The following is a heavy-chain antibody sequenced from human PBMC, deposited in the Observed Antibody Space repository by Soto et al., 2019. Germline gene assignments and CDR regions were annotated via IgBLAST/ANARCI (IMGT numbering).Heavy chain of an antibody. CDR2: ISSSSSYI. CDR1: GFTFSSYS. J-gene: IGHJ4*02. D-gene: IGHD3-16*01. Sequence: GGSLRLSCAASGFTFSSYSMNWVRQAPGKGLEWASSISSSSSYIYYADSVKGRFTISRDNAKNSLYLQMNSLRAEDTAVYYCARDWGRDYYFDYWGQGTLVTVSS. V-gene: IGHV3-21*01. CDR3: ARDWGRDYYFDY.